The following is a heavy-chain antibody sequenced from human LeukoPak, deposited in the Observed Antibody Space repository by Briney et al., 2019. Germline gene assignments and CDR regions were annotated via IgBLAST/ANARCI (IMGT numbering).Heavy chain of an antibody. CDR1: GDSIRSSY. V-gene: IGHV4-59*08. Sequence: SETLSLTCTVSGDSIRSSYWSWIRQPPGKGLEWIGNIYYTGSTNSNPSLKSRVTISIDTSKNQFSLKLSSMTAADTAVYYCARLDRSGYEMGGTWFDPWGQGTLVTVSS. CDR3: ARLDRSGYEMGGTWFDP. D-gene: IGHD3-22*01. J-gene: IGHJ5*02. CDR2: IYYTGST.